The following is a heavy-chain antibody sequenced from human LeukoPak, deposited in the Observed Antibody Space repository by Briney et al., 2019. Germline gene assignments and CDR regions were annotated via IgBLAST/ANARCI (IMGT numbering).Heavy chain of an antibody. CDR2: IYYSEGT. CDR1: GASISSRSYY. J-gene: IGHJ5*02. Sequence: SETLSLTCTVSGASISSRSYYWGWIRQPPGKGLEWIGSIYYSEGTYYNPSLKSRVAISIDTSKNQFSLKLNSVTVADTAVYYCARDENGYVWGSFRAWGQGTLVTVSS. V-gene: IGHV4-39*07. D-gene: IGHD3-16*02. CDR3: ARDENGYVWGSFRA.